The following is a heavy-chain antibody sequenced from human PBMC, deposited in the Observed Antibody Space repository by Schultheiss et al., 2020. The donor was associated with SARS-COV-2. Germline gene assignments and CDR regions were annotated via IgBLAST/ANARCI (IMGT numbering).Heavy chain of an antibody. CDR2: ISYDGSSE. V-gene: IGHV3-30*01. CDR1: GFSFSTYT. D-gene: IGHD3-10*01. CDR3: ARDVAWFGRNGMDV. J-gene: IGHJ6*02. Sequence: GGSLRLSCAVSGFSFSTYTLNWVRQAPGKGLEWVADISYDGSSEFYADSVKGRFTISRDNSKNTVYLQMNSLRAEDTAVYYCARDVAWFGRNGMDVWGQGTTVTVSS.